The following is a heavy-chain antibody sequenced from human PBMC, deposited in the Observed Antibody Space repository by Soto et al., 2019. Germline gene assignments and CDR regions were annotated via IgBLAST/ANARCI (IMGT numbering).Heavy chain of an antibody. V-gene: IGHV4-39*01. CDR2: IYYSGST. CDR3: ATSNWFDP. Sequence: QLQLQESGPGLVKPSETLSLTCTVSGGSISSRGYYWGWIRQPPGKGLEWIGTIYYSGSTYYNPSLKSRVTISADTSTNQFSLKLSSVTAADTAVYYCATSNWFDPWGQGTLVTVSS. J-gene: IGHJ5*02. CDR1: GGSISSRGYY.